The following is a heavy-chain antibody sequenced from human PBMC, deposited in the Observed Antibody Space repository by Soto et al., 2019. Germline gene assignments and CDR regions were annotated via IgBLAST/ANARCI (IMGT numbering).Heavy chain of an antibody. V-gene: IGHV4-39*01. CDR3: ARLSWVENWFDP. Sequence: SETLSLTCTVSGGSISSSSYYWGWIRQPPGKGLEWIGSIYYSGSTYYNPSLKSRVTISVDTSKNQFSLKLSSVTAADTAVYYCARLSWVENWFDPWGQGTLVTVSS. CDR2: IYYSGST. D-gene: IGHD1-26*01. CDR1: GGSISSSSYY. J-gene: IGHJ5*02.